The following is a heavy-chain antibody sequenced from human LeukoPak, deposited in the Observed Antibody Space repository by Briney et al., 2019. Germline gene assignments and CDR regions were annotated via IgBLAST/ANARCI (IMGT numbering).Heavy chain of an antibody. CDR2: INPNSGGT. J-gene: IGHJ5*02. V-gene: IGHV1-2*06. CDR3: ARAVNYDFWSGSGNWFDP. CDR1: VYTFTGYY. D-gene: IGHD3-3*01. Sequence: ASVKVSCKASVYTFTGYYMHWVRQAPGQGLEWMGRINPNSGGTNYAQKFQGRVTMTRDTSISTAYMELSRLRSDDTAVYYCARAVNYDFWSGSGNWFDPWGQGTLVTVSS.